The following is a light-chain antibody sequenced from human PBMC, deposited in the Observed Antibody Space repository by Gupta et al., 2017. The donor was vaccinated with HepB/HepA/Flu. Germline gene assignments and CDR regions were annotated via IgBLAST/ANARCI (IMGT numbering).Light chain of an antibody. CDR3: QQYGGNPLT. CDR2: AAS. CDR1: QTIQHTY. V-gene: IGKV3-20*01. J-gene: IGKJ4*01. Sequence: IVLTQSPGTLSLSPGDRATLSCRASQTIQHTYLAWYQQKPGQAPRFLIVAASIRASGIPDRFSGRGSGTDCPLTISRVEPEDFAVDYCQQYGGNPLTCGGGTKLEIK.